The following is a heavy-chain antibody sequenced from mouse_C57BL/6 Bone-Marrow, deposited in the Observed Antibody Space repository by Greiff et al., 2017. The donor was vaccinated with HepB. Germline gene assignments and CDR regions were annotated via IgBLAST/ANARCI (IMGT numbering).Heavy chain of an antibody. CDR1: GFTFSNYW. V-gene: IGHV6-3*01. CDR2: IRLKSDNYAT. J-gene: IGHJ3*01. CDR3: TEGLFAY. Sequence: EVQRVESGGGLVQPGGSMKLSCVASGFTFSNYWMNWVRQSPEKGLEWVAQIRLKSDNYATHYAVSVKGRFTISRDDSKSSVYLQMNNLRAEDTGIYYCTEGLFAYWGQGTLVTVSA.